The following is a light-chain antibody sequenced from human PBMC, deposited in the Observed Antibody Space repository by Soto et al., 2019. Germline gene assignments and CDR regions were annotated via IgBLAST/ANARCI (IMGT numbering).Light chain of an antibody. Sequence: EKVMTQSPATLSVSPGERATLSCRASQSVSSNLAWYQQKPGQAPRLLIYGASARATGIPARCSGSGSGTEFTLTISSLQSEDFAVYYCQHYNNWPITFGQGTRLEIK. J-gene: IGKJ5*01. CDR2: GAS. V-gene: IGKV3-15*01. CDR1: QSVSSN. CDR3: QHYNNWPIT.